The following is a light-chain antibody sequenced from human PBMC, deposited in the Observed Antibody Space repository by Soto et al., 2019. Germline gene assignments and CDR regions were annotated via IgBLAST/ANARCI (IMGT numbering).Light chain of an antibody. CDR1: SSDVGGYNY. Sequence: QSALTQPHSVSGSPGQSVTISCTGTSSDVGGYNYVSWYQHHPGKAPKLIISDVSERPSGVPDRFSGSKSGNTGNTASLTIAGLQAEDEADDYCCSYAGSYTHVFGSGTKLTVL. CDR3: CSYAGSYTHV. J-gene: IGLJ1*01. CDR2: DVS. V-gene: IGLV2-11*01.